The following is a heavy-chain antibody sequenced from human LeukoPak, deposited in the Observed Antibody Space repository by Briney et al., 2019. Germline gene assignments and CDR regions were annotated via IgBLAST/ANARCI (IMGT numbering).Heavy chain of an antibody. CDR3: ARFYANYFDP. V-gene: IGHV4-61*02. D-gene: IGHD4/OR15-4a*01. CDR2: IYSSGST. CDR1: GGSVSNGTYY. J-gene: IGHJ5*02. Sequence: SQTLSLTCSVSGGSVSNGTYYWSWIRQPAGKGLEWIGRIYSSGSTDYNASLKSRVTISVDTSKNQFSLKLSSVTAADTAVYYCARFYANYFDPWGQGTRVTVSS.